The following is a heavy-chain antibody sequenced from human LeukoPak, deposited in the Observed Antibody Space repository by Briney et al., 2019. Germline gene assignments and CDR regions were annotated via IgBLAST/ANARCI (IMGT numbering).Heavy chain of an antibody. CDR3: ARDCSSTSCYKY. V-gene: IGHV3-21*01. J-gene: IGHJ4*02. D-gene: IGHD2-2*02. Sequence: GSLRLSCAASGFTFSSYSMNWVRQAPGKGLEWVSSISNSRSYIYYADSVKGRFTISRDNTKNSLFLQMNSLRAEDTAVYYCARDCSSTSCYKYWGQGTLVTVSS. CDR2: ISNSRSYI. CDR1: GFTFSSYS.